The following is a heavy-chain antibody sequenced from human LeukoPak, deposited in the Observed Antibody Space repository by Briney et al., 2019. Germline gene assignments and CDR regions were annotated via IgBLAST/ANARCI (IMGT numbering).Heavy chain of an antibody. V-gene: IGHV5-51*01. J-gene: IGHJ5*02. Sequence: GESLKISCKGSGYSFTSYWIGWVRQMPRKGLEWMEIIYPGDSDTRYSPSFQGQVTISADKSISTAYLQWSSLKASDTAMYYCARVTMVRGVTYWFDPWGQGTLVTVSS. CDR3: ARVTMVRGVTYWFDP. D-gene: IGHD3-10*01. CDR1: GYSFTSYW. CDR2: IYPGDSDT.